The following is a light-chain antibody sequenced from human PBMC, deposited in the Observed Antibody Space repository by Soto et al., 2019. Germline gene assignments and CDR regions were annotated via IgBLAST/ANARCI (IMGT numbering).Light chain of an antibody. J-gene: IGKJ1*01. Sequence: EIVITQSPATLSVSPGERATLSCRASQSVSSNLAWYQQKPGQAPRLLIYGASTRATGIPARLSGSGSGTEFTLTISSLQSEDFAVYYCQQYNNWWTFGQGTKVDIK. CDR2: GAS. CDR1: QSVSSN. CDR3: QQYNNWWT. V-gene: IGKV3-15*01.